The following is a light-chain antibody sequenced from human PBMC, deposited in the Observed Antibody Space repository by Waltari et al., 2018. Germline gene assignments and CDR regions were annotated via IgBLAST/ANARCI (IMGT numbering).Light chain of an antibody. CDR2: DAS. CDR3: QQRRNWPLS. Sequence: VLTQSPATRSLSPGDRAALSCRASQSIVDAIAWYQQRPGQTPRLLIYDASNRAPGIPARFSGSGSGTDFTLTISSLEPEDFAVYYCQQRRNWPLSFGQGTRLEIK. CDR1: QSIVDA. J-gene: IGKJ5*01. V-gene: IGKV3-11*01.